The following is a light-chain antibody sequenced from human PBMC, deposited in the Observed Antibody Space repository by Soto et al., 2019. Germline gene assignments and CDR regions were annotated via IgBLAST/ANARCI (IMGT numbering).Light chain of an antibody. V-gene: IGKV3-15*01. CDR1: QSVSSN. CDR3: QQYNNWPPLT. Sequence: EIVMTQSPATLSVSPGERATLSCRASQSVSSNLAWYQQKPGQAPRLLIYGASITATGIPARFSGSGSGTEFTLTISSLHSEDFAVYYWQQYNNWPPLTFGGGTKVEIK. J-gene: IGKJ4*01. CDR2: GAS.